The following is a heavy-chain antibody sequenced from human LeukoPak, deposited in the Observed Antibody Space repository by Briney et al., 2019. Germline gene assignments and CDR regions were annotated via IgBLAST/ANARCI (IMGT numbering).Heavy chain of an antibody. V-gene: IGHV4-34*01. CDR1: GGSFSGYY. CDR3: ARGPPNVWFGELGDWFDP. D-gene: IGHD3-10*01. J-gene: IGHJ5*02. Sequence: PSETLSLTCAVYGGSFSGYYWSWIRQPPGKGLEWIGEINHSGSTNYNPSLKSRVTISVDTSKNQFSLKLSSVSAADTAVYYCARGPPNVWFGELGDWFDPWGQGTLVTVSS. CDR2: INHSGST.